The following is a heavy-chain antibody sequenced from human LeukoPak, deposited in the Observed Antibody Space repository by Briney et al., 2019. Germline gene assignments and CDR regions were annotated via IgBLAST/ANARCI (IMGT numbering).Heavy chain of an antibody. J-gene: IGHJ4*02. CDR1: GFTFRSYA. CDR2: ISGSGGST. Sequence: GGSLRLSCAASGFTFRSYAMSWVGQGPGKGVEWVSAISGSGGSTYYADSVKGRFTISRDNSKNTLYLQMTSLRAEDTAVYYCAKTLAVASSHFDYWGQGTLVTVSS. D-gene: IGHD6-19*01. V-gene: IGHV3-23*01. CDR3: AKTLAVASSHFDY.